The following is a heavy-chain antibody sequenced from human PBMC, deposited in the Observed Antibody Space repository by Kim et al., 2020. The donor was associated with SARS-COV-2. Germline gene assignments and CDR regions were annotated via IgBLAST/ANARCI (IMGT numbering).Heavy chain of an antibody. V-gene: IGHV1-46*01. CDR3: ARDSSVPHPHSFRYCSSTSCYTLDY. J-gene: IGHJ4*02. D-gene: IGHD2-2*02. CDR2: INPSGGST. Sequence: ASVKVSCKASGYTFTSYYMHWVRQAPGQGLEWMGIINPSGGSTSYAQKFQGRVTMTRDTSTSTVYMELSSLRSEDTAVYYCARDSSVPHPHSFRYCSSTSCYTLDYWGQGTLVTVSS. CDR1: GYTFTSYY.